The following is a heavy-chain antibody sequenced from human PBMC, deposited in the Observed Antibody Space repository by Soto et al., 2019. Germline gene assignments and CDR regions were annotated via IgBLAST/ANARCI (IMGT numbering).Heavy chain of an antibody. Sequence: EVQLLDSGGRLVQPGGSLRLSCLGSGFSFNIYWMTWVRQAPGKGLEWVANIKQDGSEKYYVDSVKGRFTISRDNAKNSLYLLMSSLRAEDTAVYYCARDWLQCGRYCSTYFDYWGQGTLVTVSS. J-gene: IGHJ4*02. CDR2: IKQDGSEK. CDR3: ARDWLQCGRYCSTYFDY. V-gene: IGHV3-7*01. D-gene: IGHD2-2*01. CDR1: GFSFNIYW.